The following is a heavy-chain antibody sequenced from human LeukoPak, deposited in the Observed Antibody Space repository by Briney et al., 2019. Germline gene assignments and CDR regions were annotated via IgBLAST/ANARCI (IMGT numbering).Heavy chain of an antibody. CDR3: AREGSEVGPWVWFGELLPYYFDY. J-gene: IGHJ4*02. CDR1: GGSISSYY. V-gene: IGHV4-4*07. CDR2: IYTSGST. Sequence: SETLSLTCTVSGGSISSYYWSWIRQPAGKGLEGIGRIYTSGSTNYNPSLKSRVTMSVDTSKNQFSLKLSSVTAADTAVYYCAREGSEVGPWVWFGELLPYYFDYWGQGTLVTVSS. D-gene: IGHD3-10*01.